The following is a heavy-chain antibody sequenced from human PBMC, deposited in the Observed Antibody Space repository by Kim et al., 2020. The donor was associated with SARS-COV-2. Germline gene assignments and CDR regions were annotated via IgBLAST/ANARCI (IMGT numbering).Heavy chain of an antibody. J-gene: IGHJ6*02. CDR3: ARDRKGFWSGQRGMDV. D-gene: IGHD3-3*01. Sequence: SVKGRFTISRDTAKNTLYLQRNSLRAEDTAVYYCARDRKGFWSGQRGMDVWGQGTTVTVSS. V-gene: IGHV3-74*01.